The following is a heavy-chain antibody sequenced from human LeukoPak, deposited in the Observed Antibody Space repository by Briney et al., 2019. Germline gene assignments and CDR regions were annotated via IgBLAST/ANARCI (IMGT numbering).Heavy chain of an antibody. V-gene: IGHV3-23*01. CDR2: ISGSGGST. J-gene: IGHJ4*02. D-gene: IGHD4-23*01. CDR1: GFTFSSYA. CDR3: AKARLMTTVVRGPFDY. Sequence: PGGSLRLSCAASGFTFSSYAMSWVRQAPGKGLEWVSAISGSGGSTYYADSVKGRFTISRDNSKNTLYLQMNSLRAEDTAVYYCAKARLMTTVVRGPFDYWGQGTLVTVSS.